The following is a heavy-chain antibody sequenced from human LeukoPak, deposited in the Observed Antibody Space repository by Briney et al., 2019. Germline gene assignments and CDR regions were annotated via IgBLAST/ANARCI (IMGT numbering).Heavy chain of an antibody. CDR1: GFTFSSYW. CDR3: ARGTRVGTPYNWFDP. V-gene: IGHV3-7*01. D-gene: IGHD1/OR15-1a*01. CDR2: IKEDGSEK. Sequence: GGSLRLSCTTSGFTFSSYWVSWVRQAPGKGLEWLGNIKEDGSEKYDVDSVKGRLTISRDNAKNSLYLQMNSLRVEDTAIYYRARGTRVGTPYNWFDPWGQGTLVTVSS. J-gene: IGHJ5*02.